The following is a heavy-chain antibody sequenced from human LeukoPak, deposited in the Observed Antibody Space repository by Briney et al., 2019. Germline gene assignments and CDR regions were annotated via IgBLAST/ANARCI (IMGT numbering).Heavy chain of an antibody. CDR3: ARGGSYLSAFDI. CDR2: ISSNDNTI. Sequence: GGSLRLSCAASGFTFSSYEMNWVRQAPGKGLEWVSYISSNDNTIYYAGSVKGRFTISRDNAKNSLYLQMNSLRAEDTAVYYCARGGSYLSAFDIWGQGTMVTVSS. V-gene: IGHV3-48*03. CDR1: GFTFSSYE. J-gene: IGHJ3*02. D-gene: IGHD1-26*01.